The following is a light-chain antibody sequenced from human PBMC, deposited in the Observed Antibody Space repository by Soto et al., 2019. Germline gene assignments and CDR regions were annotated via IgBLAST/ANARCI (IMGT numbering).Light chain of an antibody. V-gene: IGLV1-47*01. CDR1: SSNIESNY. Sequence: QSVLTQPPSASGTPGQRVTISCSGSSSNIESNYVYWYQQLPGSAPKLLIYRNDQRPSGVPGRFSGSKSGTSASLAISGLRAEDEADYYWSAWDDSLSALVFGGGTKLTVL. J-gene: IGLJ3*02. CDR2: RND. CDR3: SAWDDSLSALV.